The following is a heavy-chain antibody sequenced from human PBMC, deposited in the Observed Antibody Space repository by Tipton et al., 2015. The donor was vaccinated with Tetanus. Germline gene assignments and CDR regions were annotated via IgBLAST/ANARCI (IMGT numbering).Heavy chain of an antibody. CDR1: GDSVSGYY. D-gene: IGHD6-13*01. CDR3: AGVTAQRTELYSDH. CDR2: VYYTGST. Sequence: TLSLTCTVSGDSVSGYYWSWIRQPPGKGLEWIGYVYYTGSTNHNPSLKSRVTISMDRSKNQISLQLTSVTAADTAVYFCAGVTAQRTELYSDHWGQGTLVTVSS. J-gene: IGHJ4*02. V-gene: IGHV4-59*02.